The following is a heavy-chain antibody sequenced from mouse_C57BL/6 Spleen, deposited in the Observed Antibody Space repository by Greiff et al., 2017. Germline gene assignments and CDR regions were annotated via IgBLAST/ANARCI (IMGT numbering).Heavy chain of an antibody. J-gene: IGHJ2*01. CDR2: IDPANGDT. Sequence: EVQLQQSVAELVRPGASVKLSCTASGFNFKNTYMHWVKQRPEQGLEWIGRIDPANGDTKYAPKFRGKATITADTSSNTAYLQLSSLTSEDTAIYYCARETFFCGPYWGQGTTLTVSS. CDR1: GFNFKNTY. CDR3: ARETFFCGPY. V-gene: IGHV14-3*01.